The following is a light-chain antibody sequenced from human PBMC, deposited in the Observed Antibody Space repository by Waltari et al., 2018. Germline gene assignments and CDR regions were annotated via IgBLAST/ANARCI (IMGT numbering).Light chain of an antibody. J-gene: IGKJ1*01. V-gene: IGKV3-11*01. Sequence: EIVFTQSPATLSLSPGERATLSCRASQSVSSYLAWYQQKPGQATRLLIYDASNRATGIPARFSGSGSGTDFTLTISSLEPEDFAVYYCQQRSNWPPWTFGQGTKVEIK. CDR1: QSVSSY. CDR2: DAS. CDR3: QQRSNWPPWT.